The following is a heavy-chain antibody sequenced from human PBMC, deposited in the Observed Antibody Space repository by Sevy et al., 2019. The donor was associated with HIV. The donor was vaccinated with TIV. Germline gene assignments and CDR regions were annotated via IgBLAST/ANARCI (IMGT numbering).Heavy chain of an antibody. CDR3: AREGCTKPHDY. V-gene: IGHV3-23*01. CDR1: GFTFSKYS. J-gene: IGHJ4*02. Sequence: GGSLRLSCVASGFTFSKYSMSWVRQPPGKGLEWVSTLSFGCGEINYADSVKGRFTISRDTSKSSVYLQMNNLRPEDTAVYYCAREGCTKPHDYWGQGTLVTVSS. CDR2: LSFGCGEI. D-gene: IGHD2-8*01.